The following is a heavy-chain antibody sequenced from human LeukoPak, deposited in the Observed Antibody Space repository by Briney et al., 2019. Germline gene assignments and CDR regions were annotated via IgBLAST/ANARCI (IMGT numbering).Heavy chain of an antibody. CDR3: ALNSLHNRGRYYFDY. V-gene: IGHV2-5*02. CDR2: IYWDDDK. D-gene: IGHD2-21*01. Sequence: ESGPTLVKPTQTLTLTCTFSGFSLSTSGVGVGWIRQPPGKALEWLALIYWDDDKRYSPSLKSRLTITKDTSKNQVVLTMTNMDPVDTATYYCALNSLHNRGRYYFDYWGQGTLVTVSS. CDR1: GFSLSTSGVG. J-gene: IGHJ4*02.